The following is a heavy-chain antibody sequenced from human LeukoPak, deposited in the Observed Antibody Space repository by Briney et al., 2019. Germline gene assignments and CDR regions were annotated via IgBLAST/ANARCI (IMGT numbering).Heavy chain of an antibody. CDR2: ISSSGSTI. V-gene: IGHV3-48*03. Sequence: GGSLRLSCAASGFTFSSYEMNWVRQAPGKGLEWVSYISSSGSTIYYADSVEGRFTISRDNSKNTLYLQMNSLRADDTAVYYCAKARGSSVYEQFDYWGQGTQVTVSP. CDR1: GFTFSSYE. J-gene: IGHJ4*02. D-gene: IGHD5/OR15-5a*01. CDR3: AKARGSSVYEQFDY.